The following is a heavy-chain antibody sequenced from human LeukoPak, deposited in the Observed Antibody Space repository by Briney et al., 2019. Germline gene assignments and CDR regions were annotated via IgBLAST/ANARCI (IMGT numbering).Heavy chain of an antibody. CDR1: AGSISNYY. J-gene: IGHJ3*02. CDR3: ARPYSSAWKGVFEI. V-gene: IGHV4-59*08. Sequence: PSETLSLTCTVSAGSISNYYWSWIRQPPGKGLEWIGYIHYSGSTNYNPFLESRVTISVDTSKNQFSLKLSSVTAADTAVYYCARPYSSAWKGVFEIWGHGTMVTVSS. D-gene: IGHD6-19*01. CDR2: IHYSGST.